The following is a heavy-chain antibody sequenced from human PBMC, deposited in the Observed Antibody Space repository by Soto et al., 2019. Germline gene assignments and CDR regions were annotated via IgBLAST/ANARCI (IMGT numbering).Heavy chain of an antibody. CDR1: GFKFEEYA. J-gene: IGHJ4*02. CDR3: VAKEGASLLWLGESIH. D-gene: IGHD2-21*01. V-gene: IGHV3-9*01. CDR2: INWNSYKK. Sequence: EVRLVESGGGPAQPGGSLRLSCAASGFKFEEYAMQWVRQGPGKGLEWVSGINWNSYKKDYADSVKGRFTISRDNVKKSLFLQMDSLRTEDTALYYCVAKEGASLLWLGESIHWGQGIQVTVSS.